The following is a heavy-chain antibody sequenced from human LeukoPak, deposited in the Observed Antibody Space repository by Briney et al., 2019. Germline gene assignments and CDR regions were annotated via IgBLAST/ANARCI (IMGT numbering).Heavy chain of an antibody. J-gene: IGHJ5*02. Sequence: ASVKVSCKASGYTFTGYYMHWVRQAPGQGLEWMGWINPNSGGTNYALKFQGRVTMTRDTSISTAYMELSRLRSDDTAVYYCARAQNDYSNSNWFDPWGQGTLVTVSS. CDR3: ARAQNDYSNSNWFDP. CDR1: GYTFTGYY. V-gene: IGHV1-2*02. CDR2: INPNSGGT. D-gene: IGHD4-11*01.